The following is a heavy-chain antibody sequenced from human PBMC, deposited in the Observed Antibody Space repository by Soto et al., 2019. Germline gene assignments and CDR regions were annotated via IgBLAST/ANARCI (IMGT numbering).Heavy chain of an antibody. D-gene: IGHD1-1*01. CDR1: GFTFSSYA. V-gene: IGHV3-23*01. CDR3: AKDYNSGALSSAEYYFDY. CDR2: ISGSGGST. J-gene: IGHJ4*02. Sequence: GGSLRLSCAASGFTFSSYAMSWVRQAPGKGLEWVSAISGSGGSTYYADSVKGRFTISRDNSKNTLYLQMNSLRAEDTAVYYCAKDYNSGALSSAEYYFDYWGQGTLVTVSS.